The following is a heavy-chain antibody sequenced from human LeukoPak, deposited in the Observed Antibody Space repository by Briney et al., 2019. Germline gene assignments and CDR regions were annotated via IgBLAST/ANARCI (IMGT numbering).Heavy chain of an antibody. CDR1: GYIFTAYY. Sequence: ASVKVSCKASGYIFTAYYMHWVRQAPGQGLEWMGWINPNSGGTNYVQEFQGRVTMTRDTSISTVYMELSRLRSDDTAVYYCARTRPSGYGRYFDYWGQGTLVTVSS. CDR3: ARTRPSGYGRYFDY. J-gene: IGHJ4*02. CDR2: INPNSGGT. D-gene: IGHD5-12*01. V-gene: IGHV1-2*02.